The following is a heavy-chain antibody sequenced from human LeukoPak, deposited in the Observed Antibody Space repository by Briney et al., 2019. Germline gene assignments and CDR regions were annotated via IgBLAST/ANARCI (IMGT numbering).Heavy chain of an antibody. J-gene: IGHJ4*02. CDR1: GFTFDDYG. CDR2: INWNGGST. Sequence: GRSLRLSCAASGFTFDDYGMSWVRQAPGKGLEWVSGINWNGGSTGYADSVKGRFTISRDNAKNSLYLQMNSLRAEDTALYYCARDRNYVPFDYWGQGTLVTVSS. CDR3: ARDRNYVPFDY. V-gene: IGHV3-20*04. D-gene: IGHD4-11*01.